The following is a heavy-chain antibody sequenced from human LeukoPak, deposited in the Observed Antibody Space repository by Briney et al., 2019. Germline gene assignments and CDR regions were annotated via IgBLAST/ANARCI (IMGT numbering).Heavy chain of an antibody. CDR2: ISYDGSNK. D-gene: IGHD3-3*02. J-gene: IGHJ4*02. Sequence: GGSLRLSCAASGFTFSSYGMHWVRQAPGKGLEWVAVISYDGSNKYYADSVKGRFTISRDNSKNTLYLQMNSLRAEDTAVYYCASSNHFWSGYYLLDYWGQGTLVTVSS. CDR3: ASSNHFWSGYYLLDY. V-gene: IGHV3-30*03. CDR1: GFTFSSYG.